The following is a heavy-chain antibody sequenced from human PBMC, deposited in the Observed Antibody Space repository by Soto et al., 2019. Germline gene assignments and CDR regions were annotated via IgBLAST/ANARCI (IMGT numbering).Heavy chain of an antibody. J-gene: IGHJ6*02. CDR1: GGSISSGGYS. CDR2: IYHSGST. Sequence: SETLSLTCAVSGGSISSGGYSWSWIRQPPGKGLEWIGYIYHSGSTYYNPSLKSRVTISVDRSKNQFSLKLSSVTAADTAVYYCARYIKYYGMDVWGQGTTVIVSS. D-gene: IGHD1-1*01. V-gene: IGHV4-30-2*01. CDR3: ARYIKYYGMDV.